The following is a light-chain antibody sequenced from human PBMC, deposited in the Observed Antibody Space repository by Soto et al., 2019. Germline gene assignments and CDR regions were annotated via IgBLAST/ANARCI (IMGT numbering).Light chain of an antibody. Sequence: EIVLIQYTVTLSLSPGERATLSCRASQRVNENLFWYQQKSGQPPRLLIYDAFTRATGIPARFSGSGSGTDFTLTITSLEPEDFAVYYCQHRSVWPVSFGQGTLLDNK. CDR1: QRVNEN. CDR3: QHRSVWPVS. V-gene: IGKV3-11*01. CDR2: DAF. J-gene: IGKJ5*01.